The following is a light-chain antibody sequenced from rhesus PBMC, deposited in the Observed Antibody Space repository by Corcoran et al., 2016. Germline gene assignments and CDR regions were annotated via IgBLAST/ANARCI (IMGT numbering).Light chain of an antibody. Sequence: AIQMTQSPSSLSASVGDTVTITCRASQSIGSHLAWYQQKPGKVPKLLIYAASTLHSKVPSRFSGSGSVTDFTLTISSLQPEDVATYYCQKCDSAPLTFGGGTKVEI. V-gene: IGKV1-59*02. CDR2: AAS. J-gene: IGKJ4*01. CDR3: QKCDSAPLT. CDR1: QSIGSH.